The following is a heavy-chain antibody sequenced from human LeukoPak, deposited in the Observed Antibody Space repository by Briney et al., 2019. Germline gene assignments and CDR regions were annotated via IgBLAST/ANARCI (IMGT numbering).Heavy chain of an antibody. J-gene: IGHJ4*02. Sequence: SETLSLTCTVSGGSMNTYYWTWIRQTAGGGLEWIGQVHSSVGTTYNPSLRSRVSLSLDTSKNHFSLRLASVTAADTAVYFCARERDHGYSYGHVLDFWGQGIPVTVSS. CDR2: VHSSVGT. CDR3: ARERDHGYSYGHVLDF. V-gene: IGHV4-4*07. D-gene: IGHD5-18*01. CDR1: GGSMNTYY.